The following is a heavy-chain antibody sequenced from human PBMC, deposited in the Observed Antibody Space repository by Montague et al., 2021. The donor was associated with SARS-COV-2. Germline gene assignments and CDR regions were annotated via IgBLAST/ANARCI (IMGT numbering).Heavy chain of an antibody. J-gene: IGHJ6*02. D-gene: IGHD4-17*01. Sequence: SETLSLTCAVYGGSFSGYYWSWIRQPPGKGLEWIGEINHSGSTNYNPSLKSRVTISVDTSKNQFSLKLSSVTAADTAVHYCARGRTVTTFYYYYYGMDVWGQGTTVTVAS. CDR3: ARGRTVTTFYYYYYGMDV. CDR2: INHSGST. CDR1: GGSFSGYY. V-gene: IGHV4-34*01.